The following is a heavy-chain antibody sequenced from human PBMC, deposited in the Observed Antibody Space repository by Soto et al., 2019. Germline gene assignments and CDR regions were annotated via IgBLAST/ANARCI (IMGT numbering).Heavy chain of an antibody. CDR2: ISAYNGNT. CDR3: ARDNIHYGMDV. V-gene: IGHV1-18*04. CDR1: GYTFTSYG. J-gene: IGHJ6*02. Sequence: ASVKVSCKASGYTFTSYGISWVRQAPGQGLEWMGWISAYNGNTNYAQKLQGRVTMTTDTSTSTAYMELRSLGSDDTAVYYCARDNIHYGMDVWGQGTTVTVSS. D-gene: IGHD2-2*02.